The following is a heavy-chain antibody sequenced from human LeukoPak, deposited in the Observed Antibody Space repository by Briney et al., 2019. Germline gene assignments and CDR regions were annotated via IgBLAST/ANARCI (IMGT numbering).Heavy chain of an antibody. CDR1: GFTFSSYA. CDR2: ISSNGGST. D-gene: IGHD2-21*01. J-gene: IGHJ4*02. V-gene: IGHV3-64*01. Sequence: GVSLRLSCAAAGFTFSSYAMHWVRQAPGKGLEYVSAISSNGGSTYYANSVKGRFTISRDNSKNTLYLQMGSLRAEDMAVYYCAIVAPARVYHYWVQGTLVTVSS. CDR3: AIVAPARVYHY.